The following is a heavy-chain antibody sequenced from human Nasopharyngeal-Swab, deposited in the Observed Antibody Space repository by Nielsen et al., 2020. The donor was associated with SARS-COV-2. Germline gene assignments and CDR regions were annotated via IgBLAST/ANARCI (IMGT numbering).Heavy chain of an antibody. J-gene: IGHJ5*02. D-gene: IGHD3-22*01. CDR3: ARDGVPNYYDSSGYYNRFDP. CDR2: IIPIFGTA. V-gene: IGHV1-69*13. Sequence: SVKVSCKASGGTFSSYAISWVRQAPGQGLEWMGGIIPIFGTANYAQKFKGRVTITADESTSTAYMELSSLRSEDTAVYYCARDGVPNYYDSSGYYNRFDPWGQGTLVTVSS. CDR1: GGTFSSYA.